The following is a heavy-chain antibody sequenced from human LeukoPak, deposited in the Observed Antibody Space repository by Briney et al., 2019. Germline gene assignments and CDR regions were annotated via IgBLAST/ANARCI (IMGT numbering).Heavy chain of an antibody. CDR3: AREGTAAGTLFWFDP. V-gene: IGHV1-2*02. CDR1: GYTFTSYY. J-gene: IGHJ5*02. D-gene: IGHD6-13*01. Sequence: ASVKVSCKASGYTFTSYYMHWVRQAPGQGLEWMGWINPNSGGTNYAQKFQGRVTMTRDTSISTAYMELSRLRSDDTAVYYCAREGTAAGTLFWFDPWGQGTLVTVSS. CDR2: INPNSGGT.